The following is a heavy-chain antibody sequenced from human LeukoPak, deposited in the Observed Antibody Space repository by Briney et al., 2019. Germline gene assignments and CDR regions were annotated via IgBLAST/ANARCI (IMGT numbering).Heavy chain of an antibody. D-gene: IGHD3-22*01. J-gene: IGHJ4*02. V-gene: IGHV4-39*01. CDR2: IYYSGST. Sequence: SETLSLTCTVSGGSISSSSYYWGWIRQPPGKGLEWIGSIYYSGSTYYNPSLKSRVTISVDTSKNQFSLKLSSVTAADTAVYYCASTPDYYDSSGYSDYWGQGNLVTVSS. CDR1: GGSISSSSYY. CDR3: ASTPDYYDSSGYSDY.